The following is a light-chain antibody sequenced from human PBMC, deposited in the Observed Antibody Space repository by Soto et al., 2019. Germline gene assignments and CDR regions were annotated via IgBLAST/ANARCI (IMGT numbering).Light chain of an antibody. CDR1: SSNIGSNT. V-gene: IGLV1-44*01. J-gene: IGLJ2*01. Sequence: QAVVTQPPSASGTPGQRVTISCSGSSSNIGSNTVNWYQQLPGTAPKLFIYSNNQRPSGVPDRFSGSKSGTSASLAISGLQSEDEADYYCAGWDDSLNGVVFGGGTKLTVL. CDR2: SNN. CDR3: AGWDDSLNGVV.